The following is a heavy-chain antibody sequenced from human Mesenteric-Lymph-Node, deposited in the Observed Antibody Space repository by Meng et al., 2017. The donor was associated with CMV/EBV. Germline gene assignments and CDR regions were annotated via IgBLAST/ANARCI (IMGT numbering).Heavy chain of an antibody. Sequence: ASVKVSCKASGYTFTGYNIHWVRQAPGQGLEWMGLINPSGGSTSYAQKFQGRVTMTRDTSTNTVYMDLSSLRSEDTAVYYCARDNSQRGRFDPWGQGTLVTVSS. D-gene: IGHD6-25*01. J-gene: IGHJ5*02. CDR2: INPSGGST. CDR3: ARDNSQRGRFDP. CDR1: GYTFTGYN. V-gene: IGHV1-46*01.